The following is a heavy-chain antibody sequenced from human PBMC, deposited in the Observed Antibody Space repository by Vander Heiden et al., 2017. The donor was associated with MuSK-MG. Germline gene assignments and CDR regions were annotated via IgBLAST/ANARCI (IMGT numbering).Heavy chain of an antibody. Sequence: EVQLLESGGGLVQPGGSLRRSCAASGFTFRSYAMSWVRQAPGKGLEWVSAISGSGGSTYYADSVKGRFTISRDNSKNTLYLQMNSLRAEDTAVYYCAKDLSSPVVTYGRRELGYFDYWGQGTLVTVSS. CDR3: AKDLSSPVVTYGRRELGYFDY. CDR2: ISGSGGST. V-gene: IGHV3-23*01. D-gene: IGHD2-15*01. CDR1: GFTFRSYA. J-gene: IGHJ4*02.